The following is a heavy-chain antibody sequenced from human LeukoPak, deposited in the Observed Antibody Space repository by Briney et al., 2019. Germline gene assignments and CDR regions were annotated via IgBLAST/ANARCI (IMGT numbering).Heavy chain of an antibody. D-gene: IGHD1-26*01. V-gene: IGHV4-4*09. Sequence: PSETLSLTRTVSDASISNYYWSWIRQTPEKGLEWMGHIHSSGGSSYYPSLKSRLTLSIDTSRNQLSLKLPSVTAADTAVYFCARLGSYHDFWGQGALVTVSS. J-gene: IGHJ4*02. CDR2: IHSSGGS. CDR1: DASISNYY. CDR3: ARLGSYHDF.